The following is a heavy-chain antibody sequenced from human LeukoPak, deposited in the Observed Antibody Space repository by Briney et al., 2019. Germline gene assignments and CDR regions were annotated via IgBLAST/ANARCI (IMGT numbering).Heavy chain of an antibody. Sequence: GGSLRLSCAASGFTLGDYGVSWVRQAPGKGLEWVSGVNWNGDTIAYADSVKGRFTIARDNAKNSLYLQMTSLRAKDPALYYCTRDFRFGVVSGSWGQGILVTVSS. D-gene: IGHD3-3*01. J-gene: IGHJ5*02. CDR2: VNWNGDTI. V-gene: IGHV3-20*04. CDR1: GFTLGDYG. CDR3: TRDFRFGVVSGS.